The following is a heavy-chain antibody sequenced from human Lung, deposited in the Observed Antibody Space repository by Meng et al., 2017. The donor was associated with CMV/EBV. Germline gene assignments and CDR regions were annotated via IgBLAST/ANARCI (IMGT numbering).Heavy chain of an antibody. V-gene: IGHV4-34*01. CDR3: VRGVGYSNPHTTLSYYYGMDV. CDR1: GGSFSGYY. J-gene: IGHJ6*02. CDR2: INHSGNT. D-gene: IGHD4-11*01. Sequence: GSLRLSCAVYGGSFSGYYWSWIRQPPGKGREWIGEINHSGNTNSNPSLKSRVTISVDTSKNQFSLKLSSVTAADTAVYYCVRGVGYSNPHTTLSYYYGMDVWGQGTTVTVSS.